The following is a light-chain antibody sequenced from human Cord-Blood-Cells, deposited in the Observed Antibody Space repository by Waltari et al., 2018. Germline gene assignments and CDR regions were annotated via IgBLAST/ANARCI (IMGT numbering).Light chain of an antibody. Sequence: DIQMTQSPSTLSASVGDRVTITCRASQSISSWLAWYQQKPGKAPKLLIYKASSLESGVPSRFSSSGSGTEITLTISILQPDDFATYYCQQNNSYWTFGQGTKVEIK. CDR1: QSISSW. CDR3: QQNNSYWT. CDR2: KAS. J-gene: IGKJ1*01. V-gene: IGKV1-5*03.